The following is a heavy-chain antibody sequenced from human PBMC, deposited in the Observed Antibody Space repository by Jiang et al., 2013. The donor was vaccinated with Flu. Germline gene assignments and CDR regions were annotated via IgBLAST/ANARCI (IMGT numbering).Heavy chain of an antibody. D-gene: IGHD3-3*01. CDR3: AGDTIFYYMDV. CDR1: GGSISSSNYY. Sequence: GSGLVKPSETLSLTCTVSGGSISSSNYYWGWIRQPPGKGLEWIGSIYFSGRSFYNPSLKSRVTISGDTSKNQFSLKLSSVTAADTAVYYCAGDTIFYYMDVWGKGDHGHRLL. CDR2: IYFSGRS. V-gene: IGHV4-39*01. J-gene: IGHJ6*03.